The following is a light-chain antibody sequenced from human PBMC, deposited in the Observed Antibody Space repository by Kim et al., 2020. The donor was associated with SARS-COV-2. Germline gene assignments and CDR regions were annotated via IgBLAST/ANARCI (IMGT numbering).Light chain of an antibody. CDR2: GAS. Sequence: EVVLTQSPATLSVSPGGRATLSCRASQSVGTNLAWYQQKPGQAPRLLVYGASTRATGIPARFSGSGSGTEFTLTISSLQSEDFALYHCHHQGTFGQGTKVDIK. J-gene: IGKJ1*01. V-gene: IGKV3-15*01. CDR1: QSVGTN. CDR3: HHQGT.